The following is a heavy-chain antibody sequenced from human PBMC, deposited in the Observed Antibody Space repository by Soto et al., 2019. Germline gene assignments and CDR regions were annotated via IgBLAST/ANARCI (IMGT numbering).Heavy chain of an antibody. J-gene: IGHJ6*02. Sequence: GGSLRLSCAASGFTFSDYSMSWIRQAPGKGLEWVSYISSSGSTINYADSVKGRFTISRDNAKNSLYLQMNSLRAEDTAVYYCARDGRMEQQLGGYYYYGMDVWGQGTTVTVSS. D-gene: IGHD6-13*01. CDR2: ISSSGSTI. V-gene: IGHV3-11*01. CDR3: ARDGRMEQQLGGYYYYGMDV. CDR1: GFTFSDYS.